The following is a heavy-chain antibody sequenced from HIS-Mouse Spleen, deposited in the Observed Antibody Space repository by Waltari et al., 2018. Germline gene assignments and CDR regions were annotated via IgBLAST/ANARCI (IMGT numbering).Heavy chain of an antibody. CDR1: GGSISSSSYY. Sequence: QLQLQESGPGLVKPSETLSLTCTVSGGSISSSSYYWGWIRQPPGKGLEWIGGIYYSGSTYNNPSIKSRVTISVDTSKNQFSLKLSSVTAADTAVYYCAREIPYSSSWYDWYFDLWGRGTLVTVSS. CDR2: IYYSGST. CDR3: AREIPYSSSWYDWYFDL. J-gene: IGHJ2*01. V-gene: IGHV4-39*07. D-gene: IGHD6-13*01.